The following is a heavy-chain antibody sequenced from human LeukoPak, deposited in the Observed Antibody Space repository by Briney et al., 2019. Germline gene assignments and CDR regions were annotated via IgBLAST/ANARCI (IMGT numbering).Heavy chain of an antibody. CDR1: GYTFTGYY. CDR3: ARDPIGSRWPYYFDY. J-gene: IGHJ4*02. CDR2: INPNSGGT. D-gene: IGHD6-13*01. V-gene: IGHV1-2*06. Sequence: GASVTVSCKASGYTFTGYYMHWVRQAPGQGLEWMGRINPNSGGTNYAQKFQGRVTMTRDTSISTAYMEMRSLRSEDTAVYYCARDPIGSRWPYYFDYWGQGTLVTVAS.